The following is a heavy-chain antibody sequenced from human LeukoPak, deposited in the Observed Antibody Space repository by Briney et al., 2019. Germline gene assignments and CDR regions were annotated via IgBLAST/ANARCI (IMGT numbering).Heavy chain of an antibody. CDR2: IKQDGSEK. CDR1: GFTFSSYW. Sequence: GRSLRLSCAASGFTFSSYWMSWVRQAPGKGLEWVANIKQDGSEKYYVDSVKGRFTISRDNAKNSLYLQMNSLRAEDTAVYYCARSIVVVVAATRYFDYWGQGTLVTVSS. J-gene: IGHJ4*02. D-gene: IGHD2-15*01. V-gene: IGHV3-7*01. CDR3: ARSIVVVVAATRYFDY.